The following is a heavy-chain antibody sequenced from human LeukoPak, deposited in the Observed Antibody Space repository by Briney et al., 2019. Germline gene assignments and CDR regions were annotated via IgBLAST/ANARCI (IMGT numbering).Heavy chain of an antibody. CDR3: ARLRNDFWSGYPDY. Sequence: SETLSLTCTVSGGSISSSSYYWGWIRQPPGKGLEWIGSIYYSGSTYYNPSLKSRVTISVDTSKNQFSLKLSSVTAADTAVYHCARLRNDFWSGYPDYWGQGTLVTVSS. D-gene: IGHD3-3*01. V-gene: IGHV4-39*01. CDR2: IYYSGST. CDR1: GGSISSSSYY. J-gene: IGHJ4*02.